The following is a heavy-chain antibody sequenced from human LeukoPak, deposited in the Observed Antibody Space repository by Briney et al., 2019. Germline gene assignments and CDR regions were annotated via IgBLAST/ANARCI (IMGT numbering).Heavy chain of an antibody. CDR2: IFYSGTT. Sequence: KPSETLSLTCSVSGGSLISSSYYWGWSRQPPGKGLEWMGSIFYSGTTYYNPSLKSRVTISIDTSKNQFSLKLTSVTAADTAVYHCARGTIYGHDHAFDIWGQGTKVTVSS. D-gene: IGHD1/OR15-1a*01. J-gene: IGHJ3*02. CDR1: GGSLISSSYY. V-gene: IGHV4-39*07. CDR3: ARGTIYGHDHAFDI.